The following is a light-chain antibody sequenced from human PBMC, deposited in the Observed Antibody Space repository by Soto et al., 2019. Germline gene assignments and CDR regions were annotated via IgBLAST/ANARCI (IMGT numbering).Light chain of an antibody. CDR2: GAS. V-gene: IGKV3-20*01. Sequence: EIVLTQSPGTLSLSPGERATLSCRASQSVSSNFLAWYQQKPGQAPRLLIYGASSRATGIPDRFSGSGSGKDFTLTISRLEPEDLAVYYCQQYGSSPYTFGQGTRLEIK. CDR3: QQYGSSPYT. J-gene: IGKJ2*01. CDR1: QSVSSNF.